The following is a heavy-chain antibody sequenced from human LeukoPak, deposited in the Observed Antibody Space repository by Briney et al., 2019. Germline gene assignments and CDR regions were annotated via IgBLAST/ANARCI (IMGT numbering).Heavy chain of an antibody. V-gene: IGHV4-4*07. J-gene: IGHJ5*02. D-gene: IGHD2-2*02. CDR3: ARDALPDCSSTSCYKAPFDP. CDR1: GGSISSYY. Sequence: SETLSLTCTVSGGSISSYYWSWIRQPAGKGLEWIGRIYTSGSTNYNPSLKSRVTMSVDTSKNQFSLKLSSVTAADTAVYYCARDALPDCSSTSCYKAPFDPWGQGTLVTVSS. CDR2: IYTSGST.